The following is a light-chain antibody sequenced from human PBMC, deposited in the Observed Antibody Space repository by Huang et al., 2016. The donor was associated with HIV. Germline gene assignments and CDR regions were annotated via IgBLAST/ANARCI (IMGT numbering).Light chain of an antibody. CDR2: WAS. J-gene: IGKJ1*01. Sequence: IVMTQSPDSLAVSLGETATINCKSSQILLYRSNNKNYLAWDQQKPGQPPTLLMSWASTRVSGVPSRFSGGGSGTDFTLTISSLQAEDVAVYFCQQYFDVPWTFGRGTKVEIK. V-gene: IGKV4-1*01. CDR1: QILLYRSNNKNY. CDR3: QQYFDVPWT.